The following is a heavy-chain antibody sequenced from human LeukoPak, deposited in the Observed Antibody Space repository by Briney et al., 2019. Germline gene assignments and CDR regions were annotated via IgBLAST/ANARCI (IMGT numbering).Heavy chain of an antibody. CDR1: GFTFSSYG. CDR2: ISYNRNNE. V-gene: IGHV3-30*18. CDR3: AKVQLERRELLPNFDY. D-gene: IGHD1-1*01. Sequence: GGSLRLSCAASGFTFSSYGMHWVRQAPGKGLEWVAVISYNRNNEYYADSVKGRFTISRDNSKNTLFLQMNSLRPEDTAIYYCAKVQLERRELLPNFDYWGQGTLVTVSS. J-gene: IGHJ4*02.